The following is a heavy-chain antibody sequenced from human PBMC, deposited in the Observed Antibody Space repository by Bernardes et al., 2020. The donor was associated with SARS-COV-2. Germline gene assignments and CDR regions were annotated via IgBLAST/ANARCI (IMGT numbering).Heavy chain of an antibody. CDR1: GYTFTSYD. CDR2: MNPNSGNT. Sequence: ASVKVSCKASGYTFTSYDINWVRQATGQGLEWMGWMNPNSGNTGYAQKFQGRVTMTRNTSISTAYMELSSLRSEDTAVYYCARSKRDYYDSSGYWALVSSQFMNTLYYFDYWGQGTLVTVSS. D-gene: IGHD3-22*01. J-gene: IGHJ4*02. V-gene: IGHV1-8*01. CDR3: ARSKRDYYDSSGYWALVSSQFMNTLYYFDY.